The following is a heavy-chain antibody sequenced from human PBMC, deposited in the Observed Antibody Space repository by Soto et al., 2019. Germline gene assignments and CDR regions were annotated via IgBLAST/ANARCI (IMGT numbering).Heavy chain of an antibody. J-gene: IGHJ6*02. CDR2: IYYSGST. D-gene: IGHD2-2*01. CDR3: ARDHIVVVPAAPSPGGYYYYYGMDV. Sequence: PSETLSLTCTVSCGSISSGGYYWSWIRQHPGKGLEWIGYIYYSGSTYYNPSLKSRVTISVDTSKNQFSLKLSSVTAADTAVYYCARDHIVVVPAAPSPGGYYYYYGMDVWGQGTTVTVSS. V-gene: IGHV4-31*03. CDR1: CGSISSGGYY.